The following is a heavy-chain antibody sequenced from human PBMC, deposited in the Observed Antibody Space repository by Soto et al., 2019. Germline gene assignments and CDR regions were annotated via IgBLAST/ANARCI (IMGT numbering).Heavy chain of an antibody. Sequence: GSLRLSCAASGFTFSSYAMSWVRQAPGKGLEWVSAISGSDGSTYYADSVKGRFTISRDNSKNTLYLQMNSLRAEDTAVYYCAKASVMVRGFDYWGQGTLVTVSS. V-gene: IGHV3-23*01. CDR3: AKASVMVRGFDY. CDR2: ISGSDGST. J-gene: IGHJ4*02. CDR1: GFTFSSYA. D-gene: IGHD3-10*01.